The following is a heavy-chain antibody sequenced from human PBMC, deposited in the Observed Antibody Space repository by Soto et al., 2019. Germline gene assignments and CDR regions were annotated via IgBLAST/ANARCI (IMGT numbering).Heavy chain of an antibody. V-gene: IGHV3-15*07. Sequence: GGSLRLSCAASGFNFNAAWMNWVRQSPGKGLEWVGRIKSKVNGGTIDYAAPVKGRFTISRDDSKNTLYLEMNSLRAEDTAVYYCAKPVDTFMVSHYYHCYGMDVWGQGTTVTVSS. CDR2: IKSKVNGGTI. CDR1: GFNFNAAW. D-gene: IGHD5-18*01. CDR3: AKPVDTFMVSHYYHCYGMDV. J-gene: IGHJ6*01.